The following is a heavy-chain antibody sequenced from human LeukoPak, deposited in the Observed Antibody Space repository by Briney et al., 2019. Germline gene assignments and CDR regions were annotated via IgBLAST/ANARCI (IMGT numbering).Heavy chain of an antibody. V-gene: IGHV3-7*01. CDR3: ARDKLSWDFWGGYADY. D-gene: IGHD3-3*01. Sequence: GGSLRLSCAASGFTFSSYWMSWVRQAPGKGLEWVANIKQDGSEKYYVDSVKGRFTISRDNAKNSLYLQMNSLRAEDAAVYYCARDKLSWDFWGGYADYWGQGTLVTVSS. CDR2: IKQDGSEK. CDR1: GFTFSSYW. J-gene: IGHJ4*02.